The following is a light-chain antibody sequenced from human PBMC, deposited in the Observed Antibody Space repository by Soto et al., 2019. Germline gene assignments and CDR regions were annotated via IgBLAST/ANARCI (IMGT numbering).Light chain of an antibody. Sequence: QSALTQPASVSGSPGQSITISCTGTSSDIGNYDFVSWYQQVPGTAPKAMIDEVSSRPSGVSNRFSGAKSGNTASLTSSGLQAEDEAYYYCSSYTTSTSFILFGGGTKVTVL. CDR2: EVS. V-gene: IGLV2-14*01. CDR3: SSYTTSTSFIL. J-gene: IGLJ2*01. CDR1: SSDIGNYDF.